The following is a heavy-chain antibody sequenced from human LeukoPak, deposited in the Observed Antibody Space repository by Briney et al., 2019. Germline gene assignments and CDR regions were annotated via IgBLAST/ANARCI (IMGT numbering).Heavy chain of an antibody. CDR3: ATQTSGNYYYFAH. CDR2: ITGSGIVT. J-gene: IGHJ4*02. CDR1: GFTFSNYA. D-gene: IGHD1-26*01. Sequence: GGSLRLSCAASGFTFSNYAMSWVRQAPGKGLEWVSAITGSGIVTQYADSVRGRFTISRDNSKNTLYLQMNSLRAEDTAVYYCATQTSGNYYYFAHWGQGTLVTVSS. V-gene: IGHV3-23*01.